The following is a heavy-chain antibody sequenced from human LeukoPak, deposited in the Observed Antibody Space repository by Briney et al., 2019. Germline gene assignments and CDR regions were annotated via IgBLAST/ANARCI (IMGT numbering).Heavy chain of an antibody. V-gene: IGHV1-69*06. Sequence: ASVKVSCKASGGTFGSYAISWVRQAPGQGLEWMGGIIPIFGTANYAQKFQGRVTITADKSTSTAYMELSSLRSEDTAVYYCARDLVRAVKSNWFDPWGQGTLVTVSS. CDR1: GGTFGSYA. CDR3: ARDLVRAVKSNWFDP. J-gene: IGHJ5*02. CDR2: IIPIFGTA. D-gene: IGHD3-10*01.